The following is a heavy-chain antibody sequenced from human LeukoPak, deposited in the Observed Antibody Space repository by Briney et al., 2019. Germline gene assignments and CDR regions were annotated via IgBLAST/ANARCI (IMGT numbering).Heavy chain of an antibody. V-gene: IGHV3-43*02. CDR1: GFTFDDYA. Sequence: GXXLRLSCAASGFTFDDYAMHWVRQAPGKGLEWVSLISGDGGSTYYADSVKGRFTISRDNSKNSLYLQMNSLRTEDTALYYCAKDVDVDTAMAFDYWGQGTLVTVSS. CDR2: ISGDGGST. CDR3: AKDVDVDTAMAFDY. J-gene: IGHJ4*02. D-gene: IGHD5-18*01.